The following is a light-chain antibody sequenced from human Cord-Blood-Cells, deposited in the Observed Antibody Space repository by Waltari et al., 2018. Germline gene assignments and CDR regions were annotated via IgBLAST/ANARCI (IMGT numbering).Light chain of an antibody. J-gene: IGLJ3*02. CDR2: EGH. V-gene: IGLV2-23*01. CDR3: CSYAGSSTWV. Sequence: QSALTQPASVSGSPGQSITISCTGTSSDVGSYNLVSWYQKHPGKAPKLMIYEGHERPSGVCNCFSGSKACNTASLTISGLQAEDEADYYCCSYAGSSTWVFGGGTKLTVL. CDR1: SSDVGSYNL.